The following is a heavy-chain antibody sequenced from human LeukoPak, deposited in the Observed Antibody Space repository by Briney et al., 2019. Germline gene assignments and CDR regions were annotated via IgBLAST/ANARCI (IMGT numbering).Heavy chain of an antibody. D-gene: IGHD5-12*01. CDR2: IYYSGST. Sequence: PSETLSLTCTVSGGSISSYYWSWIRQPPGKGLEWIGYIYYSGSTNYNPSLKSRVTISVDTSKNQFSLKLSSVTAADTAVYYCARIPTVVRVATFYAFDIWGQGTMVTVSS. J-gene: IGHJ3*02. CDR1: GGSISSYY. CDR3: ARIPTVVRVATFYAFDI. V-gene: IGHV4-59*01.